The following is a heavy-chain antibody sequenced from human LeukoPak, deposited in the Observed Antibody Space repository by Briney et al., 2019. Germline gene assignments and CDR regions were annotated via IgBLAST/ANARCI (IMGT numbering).Heavy chain of an antibody. D-gene: IGHD4-11*01. V-gene: IGHV4-4*07. J-gene: IGHJ2*01. CDR1: GGSISSYY. Sequence: KPSETLSLTCTVSGGSISSYYWSWIRQPAGKGLEWIGRIYTSGSTNYNPSLKSRVTMSVDTSKNQFSLKLSSVTAADTAVYYCARPPWSSYSNHWYFDLWGRGTLVTVSS. CDR2: IYTSGST. CDR3: ARPPWSSYSNHWYFDL.